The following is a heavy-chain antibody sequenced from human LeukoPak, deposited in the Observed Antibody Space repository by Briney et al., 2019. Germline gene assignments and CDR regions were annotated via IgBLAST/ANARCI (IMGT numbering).Heavy chain of an antibody. D-gene: IGHD3-10*01. J-gene: IGHJ6*03. V-gene: IGHV4-4*07. Sequence: SETLSLTCTVSGGSISSYYWSWIRQPAGKGLEWIGRIYTSGSTDYNPSLKSRVTISVDTSKNQFSLKLSSVTAADTAVYYCARAQGSGSYLTGYYYYYMDVWGKGTTVTISS. CDR2: IYTSGST. CDR3: ARAQGSGSYLTGYYYYYMDV. CDR1: GGSISSYY.